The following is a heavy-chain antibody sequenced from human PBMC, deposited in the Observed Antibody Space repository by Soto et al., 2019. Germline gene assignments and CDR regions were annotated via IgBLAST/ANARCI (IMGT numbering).Heavy chain of an antibody. CDR3: AKDPYCSGGSCYPTYYYYYMDV. CDR2: ISYDGSNK. CDR1: GFTFSSYG. J-gene: IGHJ6*03. D-gene: IGHD2-15*01. Sequence: GGSLRLSCAASGFTFSSYGMHWVRQAPGKGLEWVAVISYDGSNKYYADSVKGRFTISRDNSKNTLYLQMNSLRAEDTAVYYCAKDPYCSGGSCYPTYYYYYMDVWGKGTTVTVSS. V-gene: IGHV3-30*18.